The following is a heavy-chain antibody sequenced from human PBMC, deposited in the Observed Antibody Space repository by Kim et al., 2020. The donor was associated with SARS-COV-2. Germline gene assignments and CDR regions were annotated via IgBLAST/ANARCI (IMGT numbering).Heavy chain of an antibody. CDR2: INHSGST. CDR3: KRNFDL. CDR1: GGSFSGYY. V-gene: IGHV4-34*01. J-gene: IGHJ2*01. Sequence: SETLSLTCAVYGGSFSGYYWSWIRQPPGKGLEWIGEINHSGSTNYNPSLKSRVTISVDTSKNQFSLKLSSVTAADTAVYYCKRNFDLWGRGTLVTVSS.